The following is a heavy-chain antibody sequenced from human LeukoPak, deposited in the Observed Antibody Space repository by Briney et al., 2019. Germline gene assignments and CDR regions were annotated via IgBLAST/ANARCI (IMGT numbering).Heavy chain of an antibody. V-gene: IGHV1-24*01. D-gene: IGHD4-17*01. CDR2: FDPEDGET. CDR3: ATDFSYGDYVGY. Sequence: ASVKVSCKVSGYTLTELSMHWVRQAPGEGLEWMGGFDPEDGETIYAQKFQGRVTMTEDTSTDTAYMELSSLRSEDTAVYYCATDFSYGDYVGYWGQGTLVTVSS. J-gene: IGHJ4*02. CDR1: GYTLTELS.